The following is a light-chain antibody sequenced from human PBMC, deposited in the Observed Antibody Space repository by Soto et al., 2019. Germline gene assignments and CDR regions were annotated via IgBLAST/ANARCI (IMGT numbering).Light chain of an antibody. CDR1: SGSIASNY. V-gene: IGLV6-57*02. J-gene: IGLJ3*02. CDR3: QSYDSSNHDWV. CDR2: EDN. Sequence: NFMLTQPHSVSESPGKTVTISCTGSSGSIASNYVQWYQQRPGSAPTTVIYEDNQRPSGVPDRFSGSIDSSSNSASLTISGLQTEDEADYYCQSYDSSNHDWVFGGGTKVTVL.